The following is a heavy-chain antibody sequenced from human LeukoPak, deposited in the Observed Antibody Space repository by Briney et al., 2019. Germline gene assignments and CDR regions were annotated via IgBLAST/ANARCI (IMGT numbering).Heavy chain of an antibody. CDR2: ISYDGSNK. D-gene: IGHD5-24*01. J-gene: IGHJ4*02. CDR1: GFTFSSYA. V-gene: IGHV3-30-3*01. Sequence: GRSLRLSCAASGFTFSSYAMHRVRQAPGKGLEWVAVISYDGSNKYYADSVKGRFTISRDNSKNTLYLQMNSLRAEDTAVYYCARDEGEMATISGNDYWGQGTLVTVSS. CDR3: ARDEGEMATISGNDY.